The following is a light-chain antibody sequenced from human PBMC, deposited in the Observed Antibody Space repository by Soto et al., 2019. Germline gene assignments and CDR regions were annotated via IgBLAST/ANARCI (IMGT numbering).Light chain of an antibody. CDR2: WAS. CDR3: QQYYSTPPYT. CDR1: QSVLYSSNNKNY. V-gene: IGKV4-1*01. Sequence: DIVMTQSPDSLAESLGERATINCKSSQSVLYSSNNKNYLAWYQQKPGQPPKLLIYWASTRESVVPDRFSGSGSGTDFTLTISSLHAEDVAVYYCQQYYSTPPYTFGHGTKLEIK. J-gene: IGKJ2*01.